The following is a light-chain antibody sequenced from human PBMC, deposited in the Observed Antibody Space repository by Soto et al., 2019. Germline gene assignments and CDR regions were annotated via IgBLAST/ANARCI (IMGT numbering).Light chain of an antibody. CDR3: VLYVNGVTSV. CDR1: SGSVSTNYY. Sequence: QTVVTQEPSFSVSPGGTVTLTCGLNSGSVSTNYYPAWYQQTPGQAPRNLIYHTNTRSSGVPDRFSGSILGNKAALTISGAQADDESDYYCVLYVNGVTSVFGGGTKVTVL. CDR2: HTN. J-gene: IGLJ3*02. V-gene: IGLV8-61*01.